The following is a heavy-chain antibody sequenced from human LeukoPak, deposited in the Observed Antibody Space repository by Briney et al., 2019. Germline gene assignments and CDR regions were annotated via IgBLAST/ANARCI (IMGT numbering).Heavy chain of an antibody. CDR2: IYTSGTT. D-gene: IGHD6-13*01. V-gene: IGHV4-4*07. J-gene: IGHJ4*02. Sequence: PSETLSLTCTVSGGSISNHYWSWIRQAAGKGLEWIGRIYTSGTTNYNPSLKSRVTISVDTSKNQFSLKLSSVTAADTAVYYCARGDEGSSWYYGILWDYWGQGTLVTVSS. CDR1: GGSISNHY. CDR3: ARGDEGSSWYYGILWDY.